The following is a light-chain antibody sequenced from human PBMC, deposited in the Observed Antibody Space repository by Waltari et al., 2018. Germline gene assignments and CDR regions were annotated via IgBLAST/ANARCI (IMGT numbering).Light chain of an antibody. Sequence: QSALTQPASASGSPGQSIPISRTRSSSDVGNYNLVSWYQKPPGQAPKCVIYEVSQRPSAVSARLMGSKGRNAASLRFSGLRAGDESVYHCCSYGGSSTLVFGGGTELTV. CDR3: CSYGGSSTLV. V-gene: IGLV2-23*02. CDR2: EVS. CDR1: SSDVGNYNL. J-gene: IGLJ2*01.